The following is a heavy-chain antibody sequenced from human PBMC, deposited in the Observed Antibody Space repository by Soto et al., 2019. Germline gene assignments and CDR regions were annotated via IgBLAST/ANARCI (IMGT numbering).Heavy chain of an antibody. J-gene: IGHJ6*02. CDR2: INPNSGGT. CDR1: GYTFTGYY. V-gene: IGHV1-2*02. CDR3: ARARTTMVRGTGEVYGMDV. Sequence: ASVKVSCKASGYTFTGYYMHWVRQAPGQGLEWMGWINPNSGGTNYAQKFQGRVTRTRDTSISTAYMELSRLRSDDTAVYYCARARTTMVRGTGEVYGMDVWGQGTTVTVSS. D-gene: IGHD3-10*01.